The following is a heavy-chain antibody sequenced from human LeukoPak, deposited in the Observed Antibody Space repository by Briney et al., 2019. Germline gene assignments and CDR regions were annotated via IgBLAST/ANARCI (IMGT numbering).Heavy chain of an antibody. CDR2: IYYSGST. J-gene: IGHJ4*02. D-gene: IGHD2-2*01. CDR1: GGSISSSSYY. Sequence: SETLSLACTVSGGSISSSSYYWGWIRQPPGKGLEWIGSIYYSGSTYYNPSLKSRVTISVDTSKNQFSLKLSPVTAADTAVYYCARHSITDIVVVPASYFDYWGQGTLVTVSS. V-gene: IGHV4-39*01. CDR3: ARHSITDIVVVPASYFDY.